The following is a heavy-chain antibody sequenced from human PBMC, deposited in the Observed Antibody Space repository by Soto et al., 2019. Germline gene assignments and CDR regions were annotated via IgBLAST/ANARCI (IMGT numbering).Heavy chain of an antibody. Sequence: ASVKVSCKASGFTFTSSAVQWVRQARGQRLEWIGWIVVGSGNTNYAQKFQERVTITRDMSTSTAYMELSSLRSEDTAVYYCARGGLAAADNYYYYGMDVWGQGTTVTVSS. CDR2: IVVGSGNT. V-gene: IGHV1-58*01. CDR3: ARGGLAAADNYYYYGMDV. CDR1: GFTFTSSA. D-gene: IGHD6-13*01. J-gene: IGHJ6*02.